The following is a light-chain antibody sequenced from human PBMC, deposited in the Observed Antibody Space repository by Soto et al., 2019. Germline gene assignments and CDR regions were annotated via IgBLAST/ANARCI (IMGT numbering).Light chain of an antibody. CDR2: WAS. V-gene: IGKV4-1*01. CDR1: QSVLISSSNKNY. CDR3: QHRGT. Sequence: DIVMTQSPDSLAVSLGERATINCKSSQSVLISSSNKNYLVWYQQKPGQPPKLLISWASTRESGVPERFSGSGSGTDFTLTIRSLQAEDVAVYYCQHRGTFGQGTKLEIK. J-gene: IGKJ2*01.